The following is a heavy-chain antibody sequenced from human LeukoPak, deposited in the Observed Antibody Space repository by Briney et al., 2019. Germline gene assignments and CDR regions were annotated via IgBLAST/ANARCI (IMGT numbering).Heavy chain of an antibody. J-gene: IGHJ4*02. CDR1: GFTFSSYA. V-gene: IGHV3-21*01. CDR2: ISSSTSYI. D-gene: IGHD4-17*01. Sequence: GGSLRLSCAASGFTFSSYAMSWVRQAPGKGLEWVSSISSSTSYIYYADSVKGRFTISKDNAKNSLYLQMNSLRAEDTAVYYCARAGGSTVSHSDYWGQGTLVTVSS. CDR3: ARAGGSTVSHSDY.